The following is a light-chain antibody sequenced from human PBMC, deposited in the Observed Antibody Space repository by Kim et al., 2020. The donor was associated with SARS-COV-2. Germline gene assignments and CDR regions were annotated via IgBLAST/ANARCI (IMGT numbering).Light chain of an antibody. Sequence: VSPGQTPTITCSGDKLEHNYACRYQQEPGPSPVLVLYRDSKRPSGIPGRFSGSNSGNTATLTISGTQAIDEADYYCQAWDSSTAVFGGGTQLTVL. J-gene: IGLJ3*02. CDR2: RDS. V-gene: IGLV3-1*01. CDR1: KLEHNY. CDR3: QAWDSSTAV.